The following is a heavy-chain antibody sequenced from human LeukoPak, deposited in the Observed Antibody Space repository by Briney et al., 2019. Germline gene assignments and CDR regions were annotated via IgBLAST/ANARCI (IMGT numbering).Heavy chain of an antibody. J-gene: IGHJ4*02. Sequence: GGSLRLSCAASGFTFSNYAMSWVRQAPGKGLEWVSAISGSGGSTYYADSVKGRFTISRDNSKNTLYLQMNSLRPEDTAVYYCAKSIAVAGGSFDYWGQGTLVTVSS. CDR2: ISGSGGST. D-gene: IGHD6-19*01. CDR1: GFTFSNYA. V-gene: IGHV3-23*01. CDR3: AKSIAVAGGSFDY.